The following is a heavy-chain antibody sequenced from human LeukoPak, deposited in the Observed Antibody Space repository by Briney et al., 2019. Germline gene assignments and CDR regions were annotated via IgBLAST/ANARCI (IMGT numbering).Heavy chain of an antibody. CDR2: ISPYNADT. D-gene: IGHD4-17*01. CDR1: GYTFSGYS. Sequence: WASLRVSCKASGYTFSGYSITWVRQAPGQGLEWMGWISPYNADTNYAQNFQGRVTMTTDRSTRTAYMELRNLRSDDTAVYYCARVTTVTRSPWSRGPKKIGQEVNWFDPWGQGTLITVS. CDR3: ARVTTVTRSPWSRGPKKIGQEVNWFDP. J-gene: IGHJ5*02. V-gene: IGHV1-18*01.